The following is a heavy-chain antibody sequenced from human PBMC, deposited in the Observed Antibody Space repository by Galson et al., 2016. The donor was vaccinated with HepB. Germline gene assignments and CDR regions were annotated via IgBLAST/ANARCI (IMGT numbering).Heavy chain of an antibody. Sequence: SVKVSCKASGGTFNSYSISWVRQAPGQGLKWMGGIIPLSDTADYAQELQGRVTITADESTNTVYMELGSLRSEDTAVFFCAKGTQVYHSDRRNAFDIWGQGTMVTVSS. CDR3: AKGTQVYHSDRRNAFDI. V-gene: IGHV1-69*13. CDR2: IIPLSDTA. J-gene: IGHJ3*02. D-gene: IGHD1-1*01. CDR1: GGTFNSYS.